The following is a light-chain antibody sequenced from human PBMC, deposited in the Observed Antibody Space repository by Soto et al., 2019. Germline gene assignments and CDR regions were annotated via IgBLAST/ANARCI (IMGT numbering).Light chain of an antibody. CDR2: KAS. V-gene: IGKV1-5*03. Sequence: DIQMTQSPSTLSASVGDGVTISCRASQYVRNWLAWYQQKPGKAPRLLISKASSLQDGVPSRFSGSGSGTQFTLNITRLQPDDVATYYCQQYNTFSRTFGQGTRVDIK. J-gene: IGKJ1*01. CDR3: QQYNTFSRT. CDR1: QYVRNW.